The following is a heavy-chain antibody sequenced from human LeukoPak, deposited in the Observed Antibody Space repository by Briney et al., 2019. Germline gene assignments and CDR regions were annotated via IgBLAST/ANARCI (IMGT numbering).Heavy chain of an antibody. J-gene: IGHJ4*02. CDR1: GDSVSSNSAA. CDR2: TYYRSKWYN. D-gene: IGHD7-27*01. Sequence: SQTLSLTCAISGDSVSSNSAAWNWTRQSPSRGLEWLGRTYYRSKWYNDYAVSVKSRITINPDTSKNQFSLQLNSVTPEDTAVYYCARDRATLGSGGGNFDYWGQGTLVTVSS. V-gene: IGHV6-1*01. CDR3: ARDRATLGSGGGNFDY.